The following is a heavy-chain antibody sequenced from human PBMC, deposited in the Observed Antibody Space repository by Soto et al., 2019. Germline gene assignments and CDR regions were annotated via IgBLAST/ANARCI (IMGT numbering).Heavy chain of an antibody. CDR3: ARGTYGVSVDY. V-gene: IGHV2-26*01. Sequence: QVTLKESGPVLVKPTEPLTLTCTVCGFSLTTAGMGVSWIRQPPGKALEWLAHIFSDDERSYNTSLKRRLSISRDTSTSQVVLTLTNVDPVDTATYYCARGTYGVSVDYWGQGTLVTVSS. D-gene: IGHD3-10*01. CDR1: GFSLTTAGMG. J-gene: IGHJ4*02. CDR2: IFSDDER.